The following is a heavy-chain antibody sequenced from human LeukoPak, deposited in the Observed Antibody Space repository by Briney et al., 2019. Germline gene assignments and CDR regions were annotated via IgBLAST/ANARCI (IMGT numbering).Heavy chain of an antibody. CDR3: ARLGCSGGSCGDSYAFDI. V-gene: IGHV7-4-1*02. D-gene: IGHD2-15*01. Sequence: GASVKVSCKASGYTFTGYHMHWVRQAPGQGLEWMGWINTNTGNPTYAQGFTGRFVFSLDTSVSTAYLQISSLKAEDTAVYYCARLGCSGGSCGDSYAFDIWGQGTMVTVSS. CDR2: INTNTGNP. CDR1: GYTFTGYH. J-gene: IGHJ3*02.